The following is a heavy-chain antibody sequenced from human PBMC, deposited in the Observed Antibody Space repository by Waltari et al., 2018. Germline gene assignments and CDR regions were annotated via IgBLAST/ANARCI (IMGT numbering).Heavy chain of an antibody. CDR1: GDSISSDTYY. CDR3: ARHASWFDP. J-gene: IGHJ5*02. CDR2: VYYSGNP. Sequence: QVRLQESGPGLVRPSETLSLTCTVSGDSISSDTYYWGWIRQAPGKGLEWIWSVYYSGNPYYNPSLKSRVTMSIDTSKNLFSLNLDSVTAADTAVYYCARHASWFDPWGQGTLVTVSS. V-gene: IGHV4-39*01.